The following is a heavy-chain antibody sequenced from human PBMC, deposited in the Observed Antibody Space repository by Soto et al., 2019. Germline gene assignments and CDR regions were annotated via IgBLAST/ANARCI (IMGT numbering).Heavy chain of an antibody. Sequence: QVQLVQSGAEVKTPGASVRVSCKASGYTFTGYYIHWVREAPGQGLEWMGWINPQTGGTSYGQKFQGRVTLSRDTSINTVYLELSRLRFDDAAVYFCARERYQVISDGMDVWGQGTTVTVSS. J-gene: IGHJ6*02. D-gene: IGHD2-2*01. CDR1: GYTFTGYY. CDR2: INPQTGGT. CDR3: ARERYQVISDGMDV. V-gene: IGHV1-2*02.